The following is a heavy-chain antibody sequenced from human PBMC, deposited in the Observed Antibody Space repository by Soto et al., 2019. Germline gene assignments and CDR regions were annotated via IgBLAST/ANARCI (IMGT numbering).Heavy chain of an antibody. D-gene: IGHD3-22*01. CDR1: GFTFSSYA. CDR3: AKGARRGYYDSSGLPASA. Sequence: GGSLRLSCAASGFTFSSYAMSWVRQAPGKGLEWVSAISGSGGSTYYADSVKGRFTISRDNSKNTLYLQMNSLRAEDTAVYYCAKGARRGYYDSSGLPASAWGQGTLVTVSS. J-gene: IGHJ5*02. CDR2: ISGSGGST. V-gene: IGHV3-23*01.